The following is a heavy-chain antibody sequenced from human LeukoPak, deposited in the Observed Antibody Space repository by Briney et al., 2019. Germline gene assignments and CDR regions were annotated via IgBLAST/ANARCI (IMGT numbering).Heavy chain of an antibody. J-gene: IGHJ4*02. CDR1: GFTVSSNY. D-gene: IGHD3-22*01. Sequence: GGSLRLSCAASGFTVSSNYMSWVRQAPGKGLEWVSVIYSGGSTYYVDSVKGRFTISRDNSKNTLYLQMNSLRAEDTAVYYCARDAYYYDSSGYSSWGQGTLVTVSS. V-gene: IGHV3-66*01. CDR3: ARDAYYYDSSGYSS. CDR2: IYSGGST.